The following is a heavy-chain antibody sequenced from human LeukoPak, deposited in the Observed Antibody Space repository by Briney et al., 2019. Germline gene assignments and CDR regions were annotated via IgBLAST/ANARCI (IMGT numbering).Heavy chain of an antibody. CDR3: ARPPSRGYSSSFEY. Sequence: GESLKISCKGSGYGFPTYWIAWVRQMPGKGLEWMGIIYPDESNIRYSPSFQGQVTISADKSISTAYLQWSSLKASDTAMYYCARPPSRGYSSSFEYWGQGTLVTVSS. J-gene: IGHJ4*02. D-gene: IGHD2-2*03. CDR1: GYGFPTYW. V-gene: IGHV5-51*01. CDR2: IYPDESNI.